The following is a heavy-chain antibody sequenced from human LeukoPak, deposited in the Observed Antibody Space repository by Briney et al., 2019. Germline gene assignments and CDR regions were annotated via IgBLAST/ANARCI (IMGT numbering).Heavy chain of an antibody. Sequence: SETLSLTCTVSGGSISSYYLTWIRQTPGKGLEWIGYIYYSGSTNYNPSLKSRVTISVDTSKNQFSLKLSSVTAADTAVYYCARSGGDIVVVPAAMPHYYYYYYGMDVWGQGTTVTVSS. D-gene: IGHD2-2*01. J-gene: IGHJ6*02. CDR1: GGSISSYY. CDR3: ARSGGDIVVVPAAMPHYYYYYYGMDV. V-gene: IGHV4-59*08. CDR2: IYYSGST.